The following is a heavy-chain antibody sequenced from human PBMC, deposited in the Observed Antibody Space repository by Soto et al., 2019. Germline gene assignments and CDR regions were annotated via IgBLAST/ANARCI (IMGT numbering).Heavy chain of an antibody. Sequence: EVQLLESGGGLVQPGGSLRLSCAASGLTFSNYAMSWVRQAPGKGLEWVAAISGGGSSTHYADSMKGRFTISRDNSKNTLYLQMNSLRADDTAVYFCAKAMYSSGWGPCGYWGQGTLVTVSS. D-gene: IGHD6-19*01. CDR2: ISGGGSST. J-gene: IGHJ4*02. CDR1: GLTFSNYA. V-gene: IGHV3-23*01. CDR3: AKAMYSSGWGPCGY.